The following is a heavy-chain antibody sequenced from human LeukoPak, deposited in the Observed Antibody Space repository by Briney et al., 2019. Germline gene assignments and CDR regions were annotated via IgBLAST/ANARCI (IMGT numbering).Heavy chain of an antibody. CDR1: GFTFITYS. J-gene: IGHJ3*02. V-gene: IGHV3-21*01. D-gene: IGHD1-26*01. Sequence: GGSLRLSCAASGFTFITYSMNWVRQAPGKGLEWVLFISASENNLYYADSVKGRFTISRDNAKNSLYLQMNSLRAEDTAMYYCATDGVGVVPSDVFDIWGQGTMVTVSS. CDR3: ATDGVGVVPSDVFDI. CDR2: ISASENNL.